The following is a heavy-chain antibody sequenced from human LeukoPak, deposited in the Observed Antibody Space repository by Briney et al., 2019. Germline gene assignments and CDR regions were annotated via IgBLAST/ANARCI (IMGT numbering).Heavy chain of an antibody. CDR1: GYTFTSYG. Sequence: ASVKVSCKASGYTFTSYGISWVRQAPGQGLEWMGWISAYNGNTKYSQKFQGRVTITRDTSASTAYMELSSLRSEDTAVYYCARDQTGYSSGWYMGYWGQGTLVTVSS. CDR3: ARDQTGYSSGWYMGY. J-gene: IGHJ4*02. CDR2: ISAYNGNT. V-gene: IGHV1-18*01. D-gene: IGHD6-19*01.